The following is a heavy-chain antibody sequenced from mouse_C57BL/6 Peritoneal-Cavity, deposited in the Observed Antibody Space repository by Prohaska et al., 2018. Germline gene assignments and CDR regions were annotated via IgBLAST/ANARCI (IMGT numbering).Heavy chain of an antibody. CDR1: GYTFTDYY. Sequence: SLKLSFKASGYTFTDYYINWVKQRPGQGLEWIARIYPGSGNTYYNEKFKGKATLTAEKSSSTAYMQLSSLTSEDSAVYFCANYYGSSYGYFDVWSTGTTVTVSS. CDR2: IYPGSGNT. V-gene: IGHV1-76*01. CDR3: ANYYGSSYGYFDV. D-gene: IGHD1-1*01. J-gene: IGHJ1*03.